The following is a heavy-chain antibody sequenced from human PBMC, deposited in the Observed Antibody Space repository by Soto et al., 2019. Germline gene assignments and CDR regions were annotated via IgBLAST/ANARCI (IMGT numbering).Heavy chain of an antibody. CDR3: ARGSTSWQNWFDP. D-gene: IGHD6-13*01. V-gene: IGHV3-48*01. Sequence: EVQLVESGGGLVQPGGSLRLSCAASGFIFSDYTMIWVRQAPGKGLEWVSYISINSVTIYYSDSVKGRFTISRGNVANSLYLQMNSLRAEDTAVYYCARGSTSWQNWFDPWGQGTLVTVSS. CDR2: ISINSVTI. J-gene: IGHJ5*02. CDR1: GFIFSDYT.